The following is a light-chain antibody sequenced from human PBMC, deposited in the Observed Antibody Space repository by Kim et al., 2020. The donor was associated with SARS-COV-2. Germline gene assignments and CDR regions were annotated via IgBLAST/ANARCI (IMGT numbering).Light chain of an antibody. Sequence: GQSITMSCSGTRSDIGNYDLVSWYQYHPGKAPKLLFYETSRRPSGVSDRFSASKSGNTASLTISGLQADDEAYYYCCAYAGRDTMVFGGGTQLTVL. J-gene: IGLJ2*01. CDR1: RSDIGNYDL. CDR2: ETS. CDR3: CAYAGRDTMV. V-gene: IGLV2-23*01.